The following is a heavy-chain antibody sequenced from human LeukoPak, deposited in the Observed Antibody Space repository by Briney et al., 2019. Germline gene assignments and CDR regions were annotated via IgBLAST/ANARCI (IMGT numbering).Heavy chain of an antibody. J-gene: IGHJ5*02. Sequence: SQTLSLTCTVSGGSISSGGYYWSWIRQHPGKGLEWIGYIYYSGSTYYNPSLKSRVTIPVDKSKNQFSLKLSSVTAADTAVYYCARGGDVVVPAAIPNWFDPWRQGTLVTVSS. CDR3: ARGGDVVVPAAIPNWFDP. CDR2: IYYSGST. V-gene: IGHV4-31*03. D-gene: IGHD2-2*01. CDR1: GGSISSGGYY.